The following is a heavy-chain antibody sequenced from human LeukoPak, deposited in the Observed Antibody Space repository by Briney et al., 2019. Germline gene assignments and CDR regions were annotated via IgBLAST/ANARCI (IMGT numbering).Heavy chain of an antibody. CDR2: TYYRSKWYN. CDR3: ARRLTQYDCFDP. V-gene: IGHV6-1*01. Sequence: SQTLSLTCAISGDSVSSNSAAWNWIRQSPPRGLGWLGRTYYRSKWYNDYAVSVRGRIAVNPDTSKNQFSLHLNSVTPEDTAVYYCARRLTQYDCFDPWGQGILVTVSS. J-gene: IGHJ5*02. D-gene: IGHD2-2*01. CDR1: GDSVSSNSAA.